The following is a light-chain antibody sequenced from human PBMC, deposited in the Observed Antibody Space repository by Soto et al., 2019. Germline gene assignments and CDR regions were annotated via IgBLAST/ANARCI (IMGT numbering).Light chain of an antibody. J-gene: IGKJ2*01. CDR2: ETS. V-gene: IGKV3-20*01. Sequence: EIVLTQSPGTLSVSPGEEVILSCRASQSLSNSYLAWYQHKPGQAPRLLMSETSSRASDIPDRFSGGGSGTDFTRTISTVEPEDFAVYYCQHYSTSPSYTFGLGTKLE. CDR3: QHYSTSPSYT. CDR1: QSLSNSY.